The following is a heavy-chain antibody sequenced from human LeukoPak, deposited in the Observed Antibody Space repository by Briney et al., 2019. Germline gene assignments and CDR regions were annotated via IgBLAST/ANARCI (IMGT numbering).Heavy chain of an antibody. Sequence: PGASLRLSCAASGFTVTRNYMSWVRHAPGKGLEWDSLIYIGCTTYYADTVKGRFPISRYISKNTLYLQMNSLRVKDTALYYCVRGGDGDYAGFDYWGQGTLVTVSS. CDR3: VRGGDGDYAGFDY. CDR1: GFTVTRNY. D-gene: IGHD4-17*01. J-gene: IGHJ4*02. CDR2: IYIGCTT. V-gene: IGHV3-66*01.